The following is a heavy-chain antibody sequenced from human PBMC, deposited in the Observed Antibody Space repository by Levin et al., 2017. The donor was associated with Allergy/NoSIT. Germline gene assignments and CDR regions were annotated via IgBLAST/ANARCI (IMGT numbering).Heavy chain of an antibody. Sequence: GESLKISCAASGFTVSSNYMSWVRQAPGKGLEWVSVIYSGGSTYYADSVKGRFTISRDNSKNTLYLQMNSLRAEDTAVYYCARDPPQKTSIAVAGPDGYWGQGTLVTVSS. V-gene: IGHV3-66*01. CDR3: ARDPPQKTSIAVAGPDGY. CDR1: GFTVSSNY. D-gene: IGHD6-19*01. CDR2: IYSGGST. J-gene: IGHJ4*02.